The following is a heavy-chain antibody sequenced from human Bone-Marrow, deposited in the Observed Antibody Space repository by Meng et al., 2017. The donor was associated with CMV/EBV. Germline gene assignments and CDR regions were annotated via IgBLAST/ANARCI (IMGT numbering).Heavy chain of an antibody. CDR1: GFTFSSYS. D-gene: IGHD7-27*01. CDR2: ISSSSSYI. J-gene: IGHJ6*02. CDR3: AEILTGGNYGLDV. Sequence: GESLKISCAASGFTFSSYSMNWVRQAPGKGLEWVSSISSSSSYIYYADSVKGRFTISRDNAKNSLYLQMNSLRVEDTAVYYCAEILTGGNYGLDVWGQGTTVTVSS. V-gene: IGHV3-21*01.